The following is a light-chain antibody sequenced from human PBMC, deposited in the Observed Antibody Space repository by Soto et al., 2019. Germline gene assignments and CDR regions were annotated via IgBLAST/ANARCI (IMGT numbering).Light chain of an antibody. CDR3: CSHTTSSAVL. Sequence: QSALTQPASVSGSPGQSITISCTGTSSDVGGYNYVSWYQQHPGKAPKLMIYDVSNRPSGVSNRFSGSKSGTTASLTISGLQAEDEADYYCCSHTTSSAVLFGGGTKLTVL. V-gene: IGLV2-14*03. CDR2: DVS. J-gene: IGLJ2*01. CDR1: SSDVGGYNY.